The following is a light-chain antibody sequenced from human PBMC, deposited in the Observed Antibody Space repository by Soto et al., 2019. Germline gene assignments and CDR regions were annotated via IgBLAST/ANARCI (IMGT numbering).Light chain of an antibody. V-gene: IGKV3-20*01. CDR1: QSVISNF. CDR2: GAS. CDR3: QQYGSSPRT. J-gene: IGKJ1*01. Sequence: DIVLTKSRGTLSLSPGERATHSCRASQSVISNFLAWYQQKPGQAPRLLIYGASSRATGIPDRFSGSGSGTDFTLTISRLEPEDFAVYYCQQYGSSPRTFGQGTKVDVK.